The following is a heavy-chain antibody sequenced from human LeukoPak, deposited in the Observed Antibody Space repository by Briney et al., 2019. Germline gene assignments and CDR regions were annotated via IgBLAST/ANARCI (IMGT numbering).Heavy chain of an antibody. J-gene: IGHJ4*02. CDR1: GGSISSGNYY. CDR3: ARTIWSGYYGDYFDY. CDR2: IYTSGST. Sequence: SETLSLTCTVSGGSISSGNYYWSWIRQPAGKGLEWIGRIYTSGSTNYNPSLKSRVTISVGTSKNQFSLKLSSVTAADTAVYYCARTIWSGYYGDYFDYWGQGTLVTVSS. D-gene: IGHD3-3*01. V-gene: IGHV4-61*02.